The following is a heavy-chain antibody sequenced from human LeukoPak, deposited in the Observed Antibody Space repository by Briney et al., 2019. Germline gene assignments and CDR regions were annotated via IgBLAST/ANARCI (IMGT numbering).Heavy chain of an antibody. CDR3: ARDARFLEWATNNFDY. CDR2: INPNSGGT. V-gene: IGHV1-2*02. CDR1: GYTFTGYY. Sequence: APVKVSCKASGYTFTGYYLHWVRQAPGQGFEWMGWINPNSGGTNYAQKFQGRVTMTRDTSISTAYMELSRLRSDDTAVYYCARDARFLEWATNNFDYWGQGTLVTVSS. J-gene: IGHJ4*02. D-gene: IGHD3-3*01.